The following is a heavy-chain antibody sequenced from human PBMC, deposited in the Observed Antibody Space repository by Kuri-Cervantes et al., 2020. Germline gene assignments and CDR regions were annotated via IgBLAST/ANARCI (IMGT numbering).Heavy chain of an antibody. J-gene: IGHJ6*02. D-gene: IGHD3-9*01. CDR2: ISYDGSNT. Sequence: GESLKISCAGSGFIFSAYAMHWVRQAPGKGLEWVAVISYDGSNTNYADSVKGRFSIPRDNSKNTLYLQMNSLRIEDTAVYYCAKGQYYDILTGYYPTDYYYGMDVWGQGTTVTVSS. V-gene: IGHV3-30-3*01. CDR3: AKGQYYDILTGYYPTDYYYGMDV. CDR1: GFIFSAYA.